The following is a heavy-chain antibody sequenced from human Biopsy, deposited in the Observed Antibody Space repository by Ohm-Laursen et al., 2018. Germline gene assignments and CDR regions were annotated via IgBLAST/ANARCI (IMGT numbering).Heavy chain of an antibody. CDR3: ARDLLEWSLPS. D-gene: IGHD3-3*01. CDR2: IYPNSGDT. Sequence: ASVKVSCKVSGDAFLGYYLHWVRQAPGQGLEWMGSIYPNSGDTDFAQKFQGRVSMTRDTSVSTVYLELSSLRSDDTAIYYCARDLLEWSLPSWGQGTLVTVSS. J-gene: IGHJ4*02. V-gene: IGHV1-2*02. CDR1: GDAFLGYY.